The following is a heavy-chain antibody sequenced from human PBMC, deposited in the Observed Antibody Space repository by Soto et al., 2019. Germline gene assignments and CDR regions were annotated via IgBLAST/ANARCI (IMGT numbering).Heavy chain of an antibody. CDR3: ARASVVVVAATGIYYYYGMDV. CDR1: GGSISSYY. D-gene: IGHD2-15*01. V-gene: IGHV4-4*07. J-gene: IGHJ6*02. Sequence: QVQLQESGPGLVKPSETLSLTCTVSGGSISSYYWSWIRQPAGKGLEWIGRIDTSGSTNYNPSLKSRVTTSVDTSKNQFSLKLSSVTAADTAVYYCARASVVVVAATGIYYYYGMDVWGQGTTVTVSS. CDR2: IDTSGST.